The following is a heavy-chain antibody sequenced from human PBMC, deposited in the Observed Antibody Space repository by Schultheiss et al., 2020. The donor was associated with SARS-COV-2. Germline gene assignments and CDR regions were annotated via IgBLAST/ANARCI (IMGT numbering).Heavy chain of an antibody. Sequence: GGSLRLSCAASGFTFDDYGMSWVRQAPGKGLEWVSSISSSSSYIYYADSVKGRFTISRDNAKNSLYLQMNSLRAEDTAVYYCARDPRDYDYVWGSRDYYGMDVWGQGTTVTVSS. CDR2: ISSSSSYI. CDR1: GFTFDDYG. D-gene: IGHD3-16*01. CDR3: ARDPRDYDYVWGSRDYYGMDV. J-gene: IGHJ6*02. V-gene: IGHV3-21*01.